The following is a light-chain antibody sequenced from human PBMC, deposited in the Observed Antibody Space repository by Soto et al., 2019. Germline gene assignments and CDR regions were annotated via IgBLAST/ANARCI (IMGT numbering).Light chain of an antibody. CDR2: GAS. CDR1: QSVGSRF. V-gene: IGKV3-20*01. CDR3: QRHGAT. Sequence: EIALTQSPGTLSLSPGERATLSCRASQSVGSRFLAWYQQKPGQAPRLLIYGASSRATGIPDRFSGSGSGTDFTLTISGLEPEDSAAYYCQRHGATFGQGTRWIS. J-gene: IGKJ1*01.